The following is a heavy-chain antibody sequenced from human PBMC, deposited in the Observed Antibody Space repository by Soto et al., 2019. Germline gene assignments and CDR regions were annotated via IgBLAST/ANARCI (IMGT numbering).Heavy chain of an antibody. CDR2: ISSSSSYI. J-gene: IGHJ6*02. CDR1: GFTFSSYS. Sequence: GGSLRLSCAASGFTFSSYSMNWVRQAPGKGLEWVSSISSSSSYIYYADSVKGRFTISRDNAKNSLYLQMNSLRAEDTAVYYCARDGNWNYDYGMDVWGQGTTVTVSS. V-gene: IGHV3-21*01. CDR3: ARDGNWNYDYGMDV. D-gene: IGHD1-1*01.